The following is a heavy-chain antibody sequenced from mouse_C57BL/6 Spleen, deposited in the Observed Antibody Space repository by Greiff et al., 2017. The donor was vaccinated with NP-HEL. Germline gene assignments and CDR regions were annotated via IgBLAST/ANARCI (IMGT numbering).Heavy chain of an antibody. V-gene: IGHV1-69*01. CDR1: GYTFTSYW. CDR2: IDPSDSYT. CDR3: ARGATVVAAYYFDY. Sequence: VQLQQPGAELVMPGASVKLSCKASGYTFTSYWMHWVKQRPGQGLEWIGEIDPSDSYTNYNQQFKGKSTLTVDKSSSTAYMQLSSLTSEDSAVYYCARGATVVAAYYFDYWGQGTTLTVSS. D-gene: IGHD1-1*01. J-gene: IGHJ2*01.